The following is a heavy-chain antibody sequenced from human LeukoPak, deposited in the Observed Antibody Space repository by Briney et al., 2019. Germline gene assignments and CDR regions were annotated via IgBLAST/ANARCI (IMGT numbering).Heavy chain of an antibody. D-gene: IGHD3-3*01. CDR3: ARWLLSLYYFDY. CDR1: GGTFSSYA. V-gene: IGHV1-69*13. Sequence: ASVKVSCKASGGTFSSYAISWVRQAPGQGLEWMGGIIPIFGTANYAQKFQGRVTITADESTSTAYMELSSLRSEDTAVYYCARWLLSLYYFDYWGQGTLVTVSS. J-gene: IGHJ4*02. CDR2: IIPIFGTA.